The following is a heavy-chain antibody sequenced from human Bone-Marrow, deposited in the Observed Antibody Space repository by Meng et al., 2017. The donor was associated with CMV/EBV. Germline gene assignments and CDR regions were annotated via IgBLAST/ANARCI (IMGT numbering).Heavy chain of an antibody. CDR2: IYSGGST. CDR3: TYYYDSSGYRVESY. CDR1: GFTVSSNY. J-gene: IGHJ4*02. Sequence: AASGFTVSSNYMSWVRQAPGKGLEWVSVIYSGGSTYYADSVKGRFTISRDNSKNTLYLQMNSLRAEDTAVYYCTYYYDSSGYRVESYWGQGTLVTVSS. D-gene: IGHD3-22*01. V-gene: IGHV3-53*01.